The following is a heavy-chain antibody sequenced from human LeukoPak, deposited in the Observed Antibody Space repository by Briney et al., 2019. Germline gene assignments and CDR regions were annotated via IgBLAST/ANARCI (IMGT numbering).Heavy chain of an antibody. V-gene: IGHV3-30*18. J-gene: IGHJ4*02. CDR3: AKDRRYSSSWFYFDY. CDR1: GFTFRSYG. Sequence: GGSLRLSCGGSGFTFRSYGMHWVRQAPGKGLEWVAVISDGATHTYYADSVKGRFTISRDNYRDTLYLQMNSLRAEDTAVYYCAKDRRYSSSWFYFDYWGQGTLVTVSS. CDR2: ISDGATHT. D-gene: IGHD6-13*01.